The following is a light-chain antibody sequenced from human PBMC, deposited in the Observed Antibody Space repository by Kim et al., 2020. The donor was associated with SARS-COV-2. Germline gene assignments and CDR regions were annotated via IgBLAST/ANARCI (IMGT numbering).Light chain of an antibody. CDR2: KAS. J-gene: IGKJ1*01. CDR1: QTISNL. V-gene: IGKV1-5*03. Sequence: DIQMTQSPSTLSASVGGRVTITCRASQTISNLLAWYQQKPGKAPKLLIYKASTLQSGVPSRFSGSGFGTEFTLTISSLQPDDFATYYCQQYNSYSWTFGQGTKVDIK. CDR3: QQYNSYSWT.